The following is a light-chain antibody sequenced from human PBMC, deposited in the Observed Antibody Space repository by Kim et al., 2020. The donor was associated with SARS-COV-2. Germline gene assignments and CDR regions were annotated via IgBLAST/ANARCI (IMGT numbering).Light chain of an antibody. J-gene: IGLJ3*02. CDR3: QSYDSSLSGSRV. Sequence: QRDTISCTGTSFNIGSTDVHWYQQLPAPAPKLLIYGNNNRPSGVPDRCSGSKSGTSASLAITGLQADDEADYYCQSYDSSLSGSRVFGGGTKLTVL. V-gene: IGLV1-40*01. CDR1: SFNIGSTD. CDR2: GNN.